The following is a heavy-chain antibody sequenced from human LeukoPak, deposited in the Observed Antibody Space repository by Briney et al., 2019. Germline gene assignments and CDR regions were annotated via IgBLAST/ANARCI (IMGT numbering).Heavy chain of an antibody. CDR3: ARGPYCGSTSCYSPYYYCYMNV. V-gene: IGHV5-51*01. J-gene: IGHJ6*03. CDR1: GYRLTSYW. CDR2: IYPGDSDT. Sequence: GESLKISFKGSGYRLTSYWIGWVRPMPGKGLDWMGIIYPGDSDTRYSPSFQGQVTISADKSISTAYLQWSSLKASDTAMYYCARGPYCGSTSCYSPYYYCYMNVWGKGTTVTVSS. D-gene: IGHD2-2*01.